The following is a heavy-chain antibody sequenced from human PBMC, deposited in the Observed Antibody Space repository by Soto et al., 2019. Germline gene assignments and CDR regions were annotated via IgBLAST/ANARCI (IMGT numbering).Heavy chain of an antibody. CDR1: GGSLSGYY. CDR3: ARGALLRFLEWLLRNWFDP. Sequence: PSLTLPFTWAVDGGSLSGYYCSCIRQPPGTWLKRSEQSNHSGSTNYTPSLKSRGTISVDTSKNQCSLKLSSVTDADTAVYYCARGALLRFLEWLLRNWFDPWGKGTLVTVSS. V-gene: IGHV4-34*01. CDR2: SNHSGST. D-gene: IGHD3-3*01. J-gene: IGHJ5*02.